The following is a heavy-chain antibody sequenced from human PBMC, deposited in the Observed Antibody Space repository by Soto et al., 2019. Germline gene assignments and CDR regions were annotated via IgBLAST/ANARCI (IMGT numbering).Heavy chain of an antibody. CDR3: AREISNCWYIRPNWFDP. Sequence: ASVKVSCKASGGTFSSYTISWVRQAPGQGLEWMGRIIPILGIANYAQKFQGRVTITADKSTSTAYMELSSLRSEDTAVYYCAREISNCWYIRPNWFDPWGQGTLVTVSS. CDR1: GGTFSSYT. V-gene: IGHV1-69*04. D-gene: IGHD6-19*01. J-gene: IGHJ5*02. CDR2: IIPILGIA.